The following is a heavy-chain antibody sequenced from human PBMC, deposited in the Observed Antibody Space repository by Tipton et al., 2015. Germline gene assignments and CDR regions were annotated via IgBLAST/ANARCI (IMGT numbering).Heavy chain of an antibody. D-gene: IGHD3-22*01. CDR3: ARERDSINRGLDY. CDR1: GGSVSISSYY. CDR2: IYYSGST. Sequence: TLSLTCTVSGGSVSISSYYWSWIRQPPGKGLEWIGYIYYSGSTNYNPSLKSRVTISVDTSKNQFSLKLSSVTAADTAMYYCARERDSINRGLDYWGQGTLVTVSS. J-gene: IGHJ4*02. V-gene: IGHV4-61*01.